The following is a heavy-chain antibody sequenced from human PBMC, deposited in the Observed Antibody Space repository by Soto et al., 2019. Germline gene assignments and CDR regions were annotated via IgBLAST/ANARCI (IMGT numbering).Heavy chain of an antibody. J-gene: IGHJ4*02. Sequence: PGGSLRLSCAASGFTFSSYAMSWVRQAPGKGLEWVSVISGSDDSTYYADSVKGRFTISRDNSKNTLYLQMNSLRAEDTAVYYCARDLSYDSSADRGTPRDYWGQGTLVTVSS. CDR2: ISGSDDST. CDR1: GFTFSSYA. D-gene: IGHD3-22*01. V-gene: IGHV3-23*01. CDR3: ARDLSYDSSADRGTPRDY.